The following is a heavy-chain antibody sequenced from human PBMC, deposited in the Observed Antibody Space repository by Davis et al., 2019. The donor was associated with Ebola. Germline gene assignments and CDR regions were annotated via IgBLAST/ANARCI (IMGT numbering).Heavy chain of an antibody. J-gene: IGHJ4*02. CDR1: GFTFSDHY. D-gene: IGHD6-13*01. Sequence: GGSLRLSCAVSGFTFSDHYMDWVRQAPGKGLEWVGRSRNNANSYTTEYAASVKGRFTIPRDDSENSMYLQMNSLNTEDTAVYYCARERAAGPFDYWGQGSLVTVSS. CDR2: SRNNANSYTT. V-gene: IGHV3-72*01. CDR3: ARERAAGPFDY.